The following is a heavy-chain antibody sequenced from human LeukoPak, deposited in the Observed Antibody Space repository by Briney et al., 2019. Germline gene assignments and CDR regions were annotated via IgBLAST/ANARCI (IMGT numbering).Heavy chain of an antibody. CDR2: INPNSGGT. V-gene: IGHV1-2*02. D-gene: IGHD2-2*01. CDR1: GYTFTGYY. Sequence: ASVKVSCKASGYTFTGYYMHWVRQAPGQGLEWMGWINPNSGGTNSAQKFQGRVTMTRDTSISTAYMELSRLRSDDTAVYYCARGGGSIVVVPAAAGTDVWGKGTTVTVSS. J-gene: IGHJ6*04. CDR3: ARGGGSIVVVPAAAGTDV.